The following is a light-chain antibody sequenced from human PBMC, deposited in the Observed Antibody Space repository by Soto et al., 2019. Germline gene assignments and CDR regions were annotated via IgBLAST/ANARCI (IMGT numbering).Light chain of an antibody. V-gene: IGKV3-20*01. CDR2: ATS. CDR1: QSVSSNY. CDR3: QQYGDYNSPKYR. Sequence: EIVLTQSPGTLSLSPGDRVTLSCRASQSVSSNYLAWYQQKPGQAPRLLIYATSSRATGIPDRFSGSGSGTDFTLTICRLEPEDFAMYYCQQYGDYNSPKYRFGQGTRLEI. J-gene: IGKJ2*03.